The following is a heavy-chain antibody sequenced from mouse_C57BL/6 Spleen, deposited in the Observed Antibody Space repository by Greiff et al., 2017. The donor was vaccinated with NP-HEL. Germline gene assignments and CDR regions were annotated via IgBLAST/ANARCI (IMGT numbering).Heavy chain of an antibody. Sequence: QVQLQQSGPGLVAPSQSLSITCTVSGFSLTSYAISWVRQPPGKGLEWLGVTWTGGGTNYNSALKSRLSISKDNSKSQVFLKMNSLQTDDTARYYCARIITTVVASFDYWGQGTTLTVSS. CDR3: ARIITTVVASFDY. J-gene: IGHJ2*01. D-gene: IGHD1-1*01. CDR2: TWTGGGT. CDR1: GFSLTSYA. V-gene: IGHV2-9-1*01.